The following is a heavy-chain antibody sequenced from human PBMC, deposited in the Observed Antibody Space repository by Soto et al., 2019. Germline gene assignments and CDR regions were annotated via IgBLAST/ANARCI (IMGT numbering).Heavy chain of an antibody. CDR2: IYYSGST. J-gene: IGHJ4*02. D-gene: IGHD3-22*01. CDR3: ARPRSSGYAGEFDY. CDR1: GGSISSYY. V-gene: IGHV4-59*01. Sequence: ETLSLTCTVSGGSISSYYWSWIRQPPGKGLEWIGYIYYSGSTNYNPSLKSRVTISVDTSKNQFSLMLTSVTAADTAVYYCARPRSSGYAGEFDYWGQGTLVTVSS.